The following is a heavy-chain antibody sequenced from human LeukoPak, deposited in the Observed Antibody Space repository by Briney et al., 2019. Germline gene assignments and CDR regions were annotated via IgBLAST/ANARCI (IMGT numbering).Heavy chain of an antibody. CDR3: AKDRTSDNSDDDY. V-gene: IGHV3-30*02. Sequence: GGSLRLSCAASGFTFSRYGMHWVRQAPGKGLEWVAFVRYDGSNKYYADSVKGRFTVSRDNSKNMLYLETNSLRTEDTAVYYCAKDRTSDNSDDDYWGQGTLVTVSS. D-gene: IGHD3-22*01. CDR1: GFTFSRYG. CDR2: VRYDGSNK. J-gene: IGHJ4*02.